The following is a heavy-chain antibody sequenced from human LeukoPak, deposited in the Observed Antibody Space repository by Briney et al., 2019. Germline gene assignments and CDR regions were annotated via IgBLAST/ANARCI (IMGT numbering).Heavy chain of an antibody. D-gene: IGHD2-2*01. CDR1: GGSISSSSYY. J-gene: IGHJ4*02. CDR2: IYYSGST. Sequence: SETLSLTXTVSGGSISSSSYYWGWIRQPPGKGLEWIGSIYYSGSTYYNPSLKSRVTISVDTSKNQFSLKLSSVTAADTAVYYCARGIVVVPAATSFDYWGQGTLVTVSS. CDR3: ARGIVVVPAATSFDY. V-gene: IGHV4-39*01.